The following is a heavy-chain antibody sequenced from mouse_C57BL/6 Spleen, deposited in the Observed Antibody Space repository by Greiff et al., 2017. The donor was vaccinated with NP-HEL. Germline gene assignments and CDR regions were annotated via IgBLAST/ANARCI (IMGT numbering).Heavy chain of an antibody. Sequence: EVQLQQSGPELVKPGASVKMSCKASGYTFTDYNMHWVKQSHGKSLEWIGYINPNNGGTSYNQKFKGKATLTVNKSSSTAYMELRSLTSEDSAVYYCARKRGLMTTVAHYAMDYWGQGTSDTVSS. J-gene: IGHJ4*01. CDR2: INPNNGGT. V-gene: IGHV1-22*01. D-gene: IGHD1-1*01. CDR1: GYTFTDYN. CDR3: ARKRGLMTTVAHYAMDY.